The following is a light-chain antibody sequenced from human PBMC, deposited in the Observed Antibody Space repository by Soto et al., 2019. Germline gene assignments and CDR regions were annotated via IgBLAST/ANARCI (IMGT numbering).Light chain of an antibody. Sequence: GGRMTLSCKASQSVSSSHLAWYQNKHGQAHRLLIYAASSRATGSPDRFSGGGSGTDLTITISRLEPEDFEVYYCQQYGYSPITFGQGTRLEIK. J-gene: IGKJ5*01. V-gene: IGKV3-20*01. CDR2: AAS. CDR3: QQYGYSPIT. CDR1: QSVSSSH.